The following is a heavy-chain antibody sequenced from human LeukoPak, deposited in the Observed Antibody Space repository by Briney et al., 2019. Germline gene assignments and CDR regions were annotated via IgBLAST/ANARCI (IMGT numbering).Heavy chain of an antibody. CDR1: GGTFSSYA. CDR3: ARASGVYYYDSSGYAHARFDY. V-gene: IGHV1-69*04. CDR2: IIPILGIA. D-gene: IGHD3-22*01. Sequence: SVKVSCTASGGTFSSYAISWVRQAPGQGLEWMGRIIPILGIANYAQKFQGRVTITADKSTSTAYMELSSLRSEDTAVYYCARASGVYYYDSSGYAHARFDYWGQGTLVTVSS. J-gene: IGHJ4*02.